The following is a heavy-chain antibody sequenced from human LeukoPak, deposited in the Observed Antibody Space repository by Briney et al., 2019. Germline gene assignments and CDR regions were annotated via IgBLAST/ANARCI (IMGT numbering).Heavy chain of an antibody. Sequence: GESLKISCKGSGYSFTSYWIGWVRQMPGKGLEWMGIIYPGDSDTRYSPSFQGQVTISADKSIRTAYLQWSSLKASDTAMYYCARQSRGRLLWFGEATKNWFDPWGQGTLVTVSS. V-gene: IGHV5-51*01. CDR3: ARQSRGRLLWFGEATKNWFDP. D-gene: IGHD3-10*01. CDR2: IYPGDSDT. CDR1: GYSFTSYW. J-gene: IGHJ5*02.